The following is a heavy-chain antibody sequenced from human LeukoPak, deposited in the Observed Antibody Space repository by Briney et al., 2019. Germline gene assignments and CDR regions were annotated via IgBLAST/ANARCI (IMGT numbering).Heavy chain of an antibody. V-gene: IGHV3-7*01. CDR3: ASYYGSGSYSFDY. CDR1: GFTFSSYW. CDR2: IKQDGSEK. Sequence: PGGSLRLSCVASGFTFSSYWISWVRQAPGKGLEWVANIKQDGSEKYYVDSVKGRFTISRDNAKNSLYLQMNSLRAEDTAVYYCASYYGSGSYSFDYWGQGTLVTVSS. J-gene: IGHJ4*02. D-gene: IGHD3-10*01.